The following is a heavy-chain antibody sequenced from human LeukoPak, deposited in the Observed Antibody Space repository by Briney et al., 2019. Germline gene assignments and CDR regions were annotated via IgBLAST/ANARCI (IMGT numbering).Heavy chain of an antibody. J-gene: IGHJ6*02. CDR2: ITTYNDNT. D-gene: IGHD6-13*01. Sequence: GASVKVSCKASGYTFTGYYMHWVRQAPGQGLEWMGWITTYNDNTKYSQKFQGRVTVTTDTSTTTANMDLRSLRSDDTAVYYCAKGPSIAAAGGYYYGMDVWGQGTTVSVSS. V-gene: IGHV1-18*04. CDR3: AKGPSIAAAGGYYYGMDV. CDR1: GYTFTGYY.